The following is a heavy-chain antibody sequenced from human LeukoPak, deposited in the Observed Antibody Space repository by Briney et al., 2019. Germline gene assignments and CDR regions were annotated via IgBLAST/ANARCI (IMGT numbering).Heavy chain of an antibody. CDR1: GYTFTSYG. CDR3: AGVPTMVLWFDP. V-gene: IGHV1-18*01. D-gene: IGHD3-10*01. Sequence: GASVKVSCRASGYTFTSYGISWVRQAPGQGLEWMGWISAYNGNTNYAQKLQGRVTMTTDTSTSTAYMELRSLRSDDTAVYYCAGVPTMVLWFDPWGQGTLVTVSS. J-gene: IGHJ5*02. CDR2: ISAYNGNT.